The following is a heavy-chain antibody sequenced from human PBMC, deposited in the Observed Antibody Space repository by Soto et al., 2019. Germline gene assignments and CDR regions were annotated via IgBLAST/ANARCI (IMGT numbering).Heavy chain of an antibody. J-gene: IGHJ4*02. CDR3: ARVSDYGDYVIDY. CDR2: INAGNGNT. Sequence: GASVKVSCKASGYTFASYAIDWVRQAPGQRLEWMGWINAGNGNTKYSQKFQGRVTITRDTSASTAYMELSRLRSDDTAVYYCARVSDYGDYVIDYWGQGTLVTVSS. V-gene: IGHV1-3*01. CDR1: GYTFASYA. D-gene: IGHD4-17*01.